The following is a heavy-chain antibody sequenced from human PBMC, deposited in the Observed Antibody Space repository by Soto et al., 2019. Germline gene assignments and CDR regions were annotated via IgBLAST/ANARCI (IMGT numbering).Heavy chain of an antibody. CDR2: IYWNDDK. CDR1: GFSLRTSGVS. V-gene: IGHV2-5*01. CDR3: AYRVGSSGYFDH. Sequence: QITLKESGPTLVKPTQTLTLTCSFSGFSLRTSGVSVGWIRQPPGKALEWLAFIYWNDDKRYSPSLQSRLTIPKDNSKKEVVLTMTNMEPLDTGTYYGAYRVGSSGYFDHLGQGTLVTVSS. D-gene: IGHD6-25*01. J-gene: IGHJ4*02.